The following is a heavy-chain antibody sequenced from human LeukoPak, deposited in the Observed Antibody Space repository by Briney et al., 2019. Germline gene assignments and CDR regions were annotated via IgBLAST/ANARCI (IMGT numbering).Heavy chain of an antibody. J-gene: IGHJ6*03. V-gene: IGHV4-39*07. CDR1: GGSISSSSYY. CDR2: INHSGST. CDR3: AREGRYRYGYNEYHLYMDI. Sequence: SETLSLTCTVSGGSISSSSYYWSWIRQPPGKGLEWIGEINHSGSTNYNPSLKSRVTISVDTSKNQFSLKLSSVTAAETAVYYCAREGRYRYGYNEYHLYMDIWGKGTTVTVSS. D-gene: IGHD5-18*01.